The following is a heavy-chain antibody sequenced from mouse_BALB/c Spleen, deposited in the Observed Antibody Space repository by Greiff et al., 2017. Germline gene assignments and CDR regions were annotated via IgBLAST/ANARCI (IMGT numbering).Heavy chain of an antibody. V-gene: IGHV1S56*01. CDR1: GYTFTCYY. CDR2: IYPGNVNT. CDR3: ARSESLYDMDY. Sequence: QVQLKESGPELVKPGASVRISCKASGYTFTCYYIHWVKQRPGQGLEWIGWIYPGNVNTKYNEKFKGKATLTADKSSSTAYMQLSSLTSEDSAVYFCARSESLYDMDYWGQGTSVTVSS. J-gene: IGHJ4*01.